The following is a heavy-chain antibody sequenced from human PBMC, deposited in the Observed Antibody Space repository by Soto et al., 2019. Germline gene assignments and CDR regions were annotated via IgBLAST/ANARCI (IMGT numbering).Heavy chain of an antibody. D-gene: IGHD2-15*01. CDR2: IYYDGST. J-gene: IGHJ4*02. Sequence: SETLSLTCTVSGGSISSYFWSWIRQPPGKGLEWIASIYYDGSTYYNSSLKSRVTISRDTSKNHFSLRLTSMTAADTAVYYCATVLVGATRHPDSDSWGQGTLVTVSS. V-gene: IGHV4-59*05. CDR3: ATVLVGATRHPDSDS. CDR1: GGSISSYF.